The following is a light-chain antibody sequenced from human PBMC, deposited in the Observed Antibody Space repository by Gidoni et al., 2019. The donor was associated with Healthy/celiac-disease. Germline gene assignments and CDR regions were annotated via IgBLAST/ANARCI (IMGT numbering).Light chain of an antibody. J-gene: IGKJ4*01. CDR2: AAS. CDR1: QGISSY. Sequence: DIQLTQSPSFLSASVGDRVTITCRASQGISSYLAWYQQKPVKAPKLLIYAASTLQSGVPSRFSGSGSGTEFTLTISSLQPEDFATYDCQQLIFFGGGTKVEIK. CDR3: QQLIF. V-gene: IGKV1-9*01.